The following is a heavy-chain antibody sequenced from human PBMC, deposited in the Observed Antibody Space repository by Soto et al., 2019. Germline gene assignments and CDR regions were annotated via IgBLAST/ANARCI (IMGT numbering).Heavy chain of an antibody. Sequence: EGQLVESGGGLVKPGGSLRLSCAASGIAFQTYTMEWLRQPPGKGLEWVSSITISGNYIYYADSVKGRFTISRDNGRNSVYLQMNSLRAEDTAVYYCAKVGVLRSNFRWFDLWGQGTLVTVSS. CDR2: ITISGNYI. V-gene: IGHV3-21*01. CDR3: AKVGVLRSNFRWFDL. J-gene: IGHJ5*02. CDR1: GIAFQTYT. D-gene: IGHD2-8*01.